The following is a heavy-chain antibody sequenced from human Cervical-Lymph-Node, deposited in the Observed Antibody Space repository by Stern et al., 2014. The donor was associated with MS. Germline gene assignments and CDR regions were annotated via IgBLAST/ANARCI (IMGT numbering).Heavy chain of an antibody. CDR2: IYYSGTT. CDR1: GDSVSNNAFY. J-gene: IGHJ5*02. Sequence: QLQLQESGPGLVKPSQTLSLTCTVSGDSVSNNAFYWSWIRQHPATGLQWIGYIYYSGTTFYNPSLKRRVTISVDTSRNQFSLRLTSVTAADTAIYYCARYGDSRGYLGWFDPWGQGTRVTVSS. CDR3: ARYGDSRGYLGWFDP. D-gene: IGHD3-22*01. V-gene: IGHV4-31*03.